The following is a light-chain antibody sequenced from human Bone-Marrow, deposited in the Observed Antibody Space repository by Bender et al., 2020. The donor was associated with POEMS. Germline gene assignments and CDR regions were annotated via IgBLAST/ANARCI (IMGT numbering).Light chain of an antibody. J-gene: IGLJ1*01. CDR3: GSFTRSSTYV. CDR2: EVS. CDR1: SSDVGGYNR. Sequence: QSALTQPPSVSGSPGHSVTISCTGTSSDVGGYNRVSWYQQPPGTAPKLMIYEVSNRPSVVPDRFSGSKSGNTASLAISGLQAGDEAYYYCGSFTRSSTYVFGTGTRVTVL. V-gene: IGLV2-18*02.